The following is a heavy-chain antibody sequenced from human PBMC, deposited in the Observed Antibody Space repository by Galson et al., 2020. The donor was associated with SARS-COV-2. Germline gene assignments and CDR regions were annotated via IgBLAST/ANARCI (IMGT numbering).Heavy chain of an antibody. CDR1: GGSISSGGYY. D-gene: IGHD6-19*01. Sequence: SQTLSHTCAVSGGSISSGGYYWSWIRQQPGKGLEWIGYIYYSGSTSYNPSLKSLVTISIDTSKNQFSLNLRSVSAADTAIYYCARTQVVRGWYDAFDIWGQGTMVTVSS. CDR3: ARTQVVRGWYDAFDI. J-gene: IGHJ3*02. V-gene: IGHV4-31*01. CDR2: IYYSGST.